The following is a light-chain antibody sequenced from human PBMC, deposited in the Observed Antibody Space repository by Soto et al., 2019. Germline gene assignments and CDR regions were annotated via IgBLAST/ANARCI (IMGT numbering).Light chain of an antibody. CDR1: QGISSW. Sequence: DIQMTQSPSYVSASVGARVTITCRASQGISSWLAWYQQKPGKAPNLLIYAASSLQSGVPSRFSGSGSGTVFTITISIQPPEVFATYYCQQANSFPHTFGQGTKLEIK. CDR3: QQANSFPHT. CDR2: AAS. J-gene: IGKJ2*01. V-gene: IGKV1D-12*01.